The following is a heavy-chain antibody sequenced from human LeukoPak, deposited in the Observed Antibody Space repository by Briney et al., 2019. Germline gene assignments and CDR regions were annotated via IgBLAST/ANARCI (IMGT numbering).Heavy chain of an antibody. Sequence: PGGSLRLSCAASGFTFSSYWMSWVRQAPGKGLEWVANIKQDGSEKYYVDSVKGRFTISRDNAKNSLYLQMNSLRAEDMAVYYCARDYLGSSSGWYPRVYWGQGTLVTVSS. J-gene: IGHJ4*02. CDR1: GFTFSSYW. CDR2: IKQDGSEK. D-gene: IGHD6-19*01. V-gene: IGHV3-7*01. CDR3: ARDYLGSSSGWYPRVY.